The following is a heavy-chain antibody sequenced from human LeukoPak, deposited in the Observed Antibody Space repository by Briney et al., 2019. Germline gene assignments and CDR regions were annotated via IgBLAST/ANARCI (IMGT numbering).Heavy chain of an antibody. J-gene: IGHJ6*03. V-gene: IGHV4-59*01. CDR1: GGSISSYY. CDR2: IYYSGST. Sequence: PSETLSLTCTVSGGSISSYYWSWIRQPPGKGLEWIGYIYYSGSTNYNPSLKSRVTISVDTSKNQFSLKLSSVTAADTAVYYCAREGRQGYDFWSGYYALSTYYMDVWGKGTTVTVSS. D-gene: IGHD3-3*01. CDR3: AREGRQGYDFWSGYYALSTYYMDV.